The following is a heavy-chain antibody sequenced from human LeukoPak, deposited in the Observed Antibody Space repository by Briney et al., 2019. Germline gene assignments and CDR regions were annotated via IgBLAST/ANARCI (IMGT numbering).Heavy chain of an antibody. CDR1: GFTFSSYS. Sequence: GGSLRLSCAASGFTFSSYSMNWVRQAPGKGLEWVSAISGSGGSTYYADSVKGRFTISRDNSKNTLYLQMNSLRAEDTAVYYCAKDLSYDILTGYDYWGQGTLVTVSS. V-gene: IGHV3-23*01. J-gene: IGHJ4*02. CDR2: ISGSGGST. D-gene: IGHD3-9*01. CDR3: AKDLSYDILTGYDY.